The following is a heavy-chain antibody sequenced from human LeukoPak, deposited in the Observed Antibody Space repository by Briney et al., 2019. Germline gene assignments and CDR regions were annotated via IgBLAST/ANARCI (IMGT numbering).Heavy chain of an antibody. CDR2: ISGSGGST. CDR1: GFTFRNYA. Sequence: PGGSLRLSCGASGFTFRNYAMSWVRQAPGKGLEWVSAISGSGGSTYYADSVKGRFTISRDNSKNTLYLQMNSLRAEDTAVYYCAKADPHEYSSSWSTSYWYFDLWGRGTLVTVSS. CDR3: AKADPHEYSSSWSTSYWYFDL. V-gene: IGHV3-23*01. J-gene: IGHJ2*01. D-gene: IGHD6-13*01.